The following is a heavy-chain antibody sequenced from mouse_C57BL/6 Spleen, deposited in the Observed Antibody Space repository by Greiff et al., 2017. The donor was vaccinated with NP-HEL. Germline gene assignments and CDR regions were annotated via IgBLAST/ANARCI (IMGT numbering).Heavy chain of an antibody. CDR2: ISDGGSYT. CDR1: GFTFSSYA. Sequence: EVKVVESGGGLVKPGGSLKLSCAASGFTFSSYAMSWVRQTPEKRLEWVATISDGGSYTYYPDNVKGRFTISRDNAKNNLYLQMSHLKSEDTAMYYCARENWDKTWFAYWGQGTLVTVSA. J-gene: IGHJ3*01. D-gene: IGHD4-1*01. V-gene: IGHV5-4*01. CDR3: ARENWDKTWFAY.